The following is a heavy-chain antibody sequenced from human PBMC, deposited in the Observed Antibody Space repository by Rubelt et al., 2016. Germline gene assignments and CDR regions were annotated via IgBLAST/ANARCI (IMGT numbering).Heavy chain of an antibody. CDR2: IKGDGSWT. J-gene: IGHJ4*02. Sequence: GKGLVWVSRIKGDGSWTSYADSVKGRFTFSRDNAKNTLYLQMNSLRVEDTAVYYCARDLSIAAGPFDYWGQGTLVTVSS. CDR3: ARDLSIAAGPFDY. V-gene: IGHV3-74*01. D-gene: IGHD6-13*01.